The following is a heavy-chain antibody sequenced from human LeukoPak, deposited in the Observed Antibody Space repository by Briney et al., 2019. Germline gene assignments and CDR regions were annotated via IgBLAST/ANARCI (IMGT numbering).Heavy chain of an antibody. Sequence: GASVKVSCKASGHTFLNYGITWVRQAPGQGLEWMGWISPYTGKTDFAQKFQGRVTMTTDTSARTAYMELKSLRFDDTAIYFCARVLFGELPPGCSFDPWGQGTLVTVSS. CDR1: GHTFLNYG. D-gene: IGHD3-10*01. J-gene: IGHJ5*02. CDR2: ISPYTGKT. CDR3: ARVLFGELPPGCSFDP. V-gene: IGHV1-18*01.